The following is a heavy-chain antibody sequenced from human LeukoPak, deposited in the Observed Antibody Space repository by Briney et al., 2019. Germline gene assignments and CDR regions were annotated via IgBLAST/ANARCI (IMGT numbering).Heavy chain of an antibody. CDR3: AEPEGGYYDIRPD. D-gene: IGHD3-22*01. CDR1: GFTFSSYG. Sequence: GGSLRLSCAASGFTFSSYGMHWVRQAPGKGLEWVAVISYDGSNKYYADSVKGRFTISRDNSKNTLYLQMNSLRAEDTAVYYCAEPEGGYYDIRPDWGQGTLVTVSS. V-gene: IGHV3-30*18. CDR2: ISYDGSNK. J-gene: IGHJ4*02.